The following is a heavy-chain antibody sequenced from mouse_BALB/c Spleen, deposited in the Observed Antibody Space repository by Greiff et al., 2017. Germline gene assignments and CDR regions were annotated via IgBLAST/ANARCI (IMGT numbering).Heavy chain of an antibody. CDR1: GYSFTGYF. D-gene: IGHD1-1*01. CDR2: INPYNGDT. V-gene: IGHV1-37*01. J-gene: IGHJ2*01. Sequence: EVQLQPSGPELVKPGASVKISCKASGYSFTGYFLNWVKQSHGKCLEWIGRINPYNGDTFYNQKFKGKATLTVDKSSSTAHMELLSLTSVDSAVYFCAREATVVPFFDYWGKGTTLTVAA. CDR3: AREATVVPFFDY.